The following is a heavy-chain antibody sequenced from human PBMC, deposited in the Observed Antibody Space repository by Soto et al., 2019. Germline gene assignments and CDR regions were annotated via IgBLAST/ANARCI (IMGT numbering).Heavy chain of an antibody. CDR1: GGSISSYY. CDR2: IYYSGST. CDR3: ARDXIYYDSSGYYSSRWFDP. D-gene: IGHD3-22*01. V-gene: IGHV4-59*01. Sequence: SETLSLTCTVSGGSISSYYWSWIRQPPGKGLEWIGYIYYSGSTNYNPSLKSRVTISVDTSKNQFSLKLRSVTAADTAVYYCARDXIYYDSSGYYSSRWFDPWGQGTLVTVSS. J-gene: IGHJ5*02.